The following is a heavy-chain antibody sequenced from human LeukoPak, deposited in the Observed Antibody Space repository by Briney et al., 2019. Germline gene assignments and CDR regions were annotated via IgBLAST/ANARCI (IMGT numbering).Heavy chain of an antibody. V-gene: IGHV1-18*01. CDR3: ARDLRNCGTVFFDY. Sequence: GASVKVSCKASGYTFTSYGISWVRQAPGQGLEWMGWISAYNGNTNYAQKLQGRVTMTTDTSTSTAYMELRSLRSDDTAVYYCARDLRNCGTVFFDYWGQGTLVTVSS. CDR2: ISAYNGNT. CDR1: GYTFTSYG. D-gene: IGHD1-7*01. J-gene: IGHJ4*02.